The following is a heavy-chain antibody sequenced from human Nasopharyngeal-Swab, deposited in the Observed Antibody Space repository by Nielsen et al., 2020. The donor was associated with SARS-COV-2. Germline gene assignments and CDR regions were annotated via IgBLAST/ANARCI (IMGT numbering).Heavy chain of an antibody. CDR1: GGSISSGSSD. J-gene: IGHJ6*02. CDR2: IDTRGST. V-gene: IGHV4-61*02. CDR3: ARGRRDRYYYGMDV. Sequence: SDTLSLTCTVSGGSISSGSSDWSWICPPAGKGLEWIGRIDTRGSTNSNPSLNSPVTISVDPSKNQFSLKLSSVTAADTAVYYCARGRRDRYYYGMDVWGQGTTVTVSS.